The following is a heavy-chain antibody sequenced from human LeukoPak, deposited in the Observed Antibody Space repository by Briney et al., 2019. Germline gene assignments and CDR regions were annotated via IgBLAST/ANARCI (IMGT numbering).Heavy chain of an antibody. CDR2: INSDGSRT. V-gene: IGHV3-74*01. D-gene: IGHD4-17*01. J-gene: IGHJ6*02. CDR3: AREYGAYGAGMDV. CDR1: GFTFSSYW. Sequence: GGSLRLSCAASGFTFSSYWINWVRQAPGKGLVWVSRINSDGSRTSYADSVKGRFTISRDNAKNTLNLLMNSLRAEDTAVHYCAREYGAYGAGMDVWGQGTTVAVSS.